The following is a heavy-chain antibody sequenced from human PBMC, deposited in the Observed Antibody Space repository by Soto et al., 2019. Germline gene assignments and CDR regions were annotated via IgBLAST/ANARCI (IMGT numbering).Heavy chain of an antibody. Sequence: GGSLRLSCAASGFTFSTYAMTWVRQAPGKGLEWVSGISGSDGDTYYADSVKGRFTFSRDNSKNTLYLQMNSLRAEDTAVYYCARHLHYFDYWGQGTLVTVAS. CDR3: ARHLHYFDY. V-gene: IGHV3-23*01. J-gene: IGHJ4*02. CDR1: GFTFSTYA. CDR2: ISGSDGDT.